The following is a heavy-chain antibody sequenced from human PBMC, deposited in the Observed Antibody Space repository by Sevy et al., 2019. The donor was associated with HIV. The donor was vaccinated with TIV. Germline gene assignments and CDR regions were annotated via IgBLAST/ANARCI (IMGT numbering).Heavy chain of an antibody. CDR2: IIPLFGTT. J-gene: IGHJ6*02. Sequence: ASVKVSCKASGGPFNTYAITWIRQAPGQGLEWMGGIIPLFGTTNYAQKFQGRVTITADESRTTAYLEVSSLRSEDTAVYYCASEVGGSVRLERLTSYYGVHVWGQGTTVTVSS. CDR1: GGPFNTYA. V-gene: IGHV1-69*13. D-gene: IGHD1-1*01. CDR3: ASEVGGSVRLERLTSYYGVHV.